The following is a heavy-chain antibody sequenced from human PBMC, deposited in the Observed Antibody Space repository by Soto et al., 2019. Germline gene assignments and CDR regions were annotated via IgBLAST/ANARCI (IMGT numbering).Heavy chain of an antibody. V-gene: IGHV1-3*01. D-gene: IGHD3-22*01. J-gene: IGHJ4*02. CDR3: VRDWTHYDSSGPGDY. CDR2: INACNGDT. Sequence: ASVKVSCKASGYTFTSYPMHCVRQAPGQGLEWMGWINACNGDTKYLQKFQGRVTITRDTSAITAYMELSSLRSEDTAVYYCVRDWTHYDSSGPGDYWGQGTLVTVSS. CDR1: GYTFTSYP.